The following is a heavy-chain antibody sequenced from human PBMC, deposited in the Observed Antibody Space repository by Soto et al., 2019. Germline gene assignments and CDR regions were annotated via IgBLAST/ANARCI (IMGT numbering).Heavy chain of an antibody. CDR1: GGSISSYY. Sequence: SEILSLTRTVSGGSISSYYWSWIRQPPGKGLEWIGEINHSGSTNYNPSLKSRVTISVDTSKNQFSLKLSSVTAADTAVYYCARGWRFPSWFDPWGQGTLVTVSS. CDR2: INHSGST. D-gene: IGHD2-21*01. J-gene: IGHJ5*02. CDR3: ARGWRFPSWFDP. V-gene: IGHV4-34*01.